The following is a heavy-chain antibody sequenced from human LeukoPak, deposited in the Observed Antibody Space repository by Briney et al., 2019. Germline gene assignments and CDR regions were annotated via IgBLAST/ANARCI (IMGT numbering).Heavy chain of an antibody. D-gene: IGHD5-12*01. J-gene: IGHJ6*02. CDR2: ISAYNGNT. CDR1: GYTFTSYG. Sequence: GASVKVSCKASGYTFTSYGISWVRQAPGQGLEWMGWISAYNGNTNYAQKLQGRVTMTTDTSTSTAYMELRSLRSDDTAVYYCARDLGWLRFGGLGMDVWGQGTTVTVSS. CDR3: ARDLGWLRFGGLGMDV. V-gene: IGHV1-18*01.